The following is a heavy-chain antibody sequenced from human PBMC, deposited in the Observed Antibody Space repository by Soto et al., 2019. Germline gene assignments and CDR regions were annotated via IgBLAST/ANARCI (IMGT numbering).Heavy chain of an antibody. CDR1: GYTFGYYG. Sequence: QIQLVQSGGEVKKPGASVKVSCEASGYTFGYYGISWVRQAPGQGPEWMGWISGYNVETKYARRFQDRVTMTTDTYTNTAYMELRSLRSDETAVYYCARYGDANAVGYCNYYGMDVWGQGTTVTVSS. D-gene: IGHD2-15*01. V-gene: IGHV1-18*01. CDR3: ARYGDANAVGYCNYYGMDV. J-gene: IGHJ6*02. CDR2: ISGYNVET.